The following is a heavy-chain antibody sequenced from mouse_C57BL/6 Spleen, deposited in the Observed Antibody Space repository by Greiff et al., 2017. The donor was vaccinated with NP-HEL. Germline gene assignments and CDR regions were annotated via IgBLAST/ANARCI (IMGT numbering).Heavy chain of an antibody. D-gene: IGHD3-2*02. Sequence: QVHVKQPGAELVMPGASVKLSCKASGYTFTSYWMHWVKQRPGQGLEWIGEIDPSDSYTNYNQKFKGKSTLTVDKSSSTAYMQLSSLTSEDSAVYYCARALDSSGYVYWGQGTTLTVSS. CDR2: IDPSDSYT. CDR1: GYTFTSYW. J-gene: IGHJ2*01. V-gene: IGHV1-69*01. CDR3: ARALDSSGYVY.